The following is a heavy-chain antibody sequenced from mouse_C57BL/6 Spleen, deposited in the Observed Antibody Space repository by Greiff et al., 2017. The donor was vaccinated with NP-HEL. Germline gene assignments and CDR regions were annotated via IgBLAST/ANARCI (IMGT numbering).Heavy chain of an antibody. CDR2: LSNKANGYTT. D-gene: IGHD2-2*01. J-gene: IGHJ3*01. CDR1: GFTFTDYY. V-gene: IGHV7-3*01. Sequence: EVMLVESGGGLVQPGGSLSLSCAASGFTFTDYYMSWVRQPPGKALEWLGFLSNKANGYTTEYSASVKGRFTISRDNSQSILYLQMNALRAEDSATYYSARSDGYVAWFAYWGQGTLVTVSA. CDR3: ARSDGYVAWFAY.